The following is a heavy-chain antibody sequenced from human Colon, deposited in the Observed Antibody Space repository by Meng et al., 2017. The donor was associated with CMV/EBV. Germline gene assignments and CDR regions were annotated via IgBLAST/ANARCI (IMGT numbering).Heavy chain of an antibody. CDR1: GGSISSYY. Sequence: SETLSLTCTVSGGSISSYYWSWIRQSPGTGLEWIGHIYHTGITNFNPSLKSRATISIDTSKNQHSLNLSSVTAADTAVYYCARDNGLRSFDSWGQGTLVTVSS. V-gene: IGHV4-59*01. CDR3: ARDNGLRSFDS. J-gene: IGHJ4*02. CDR2: IYHTGIT. D-gene: IGHD2-8*01.